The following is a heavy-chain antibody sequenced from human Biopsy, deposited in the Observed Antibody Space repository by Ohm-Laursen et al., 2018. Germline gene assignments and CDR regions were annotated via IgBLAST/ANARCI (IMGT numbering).Heavy chain of an antibody. D-gene: IGHD2-15*01. CDR2: IHHSGST. CDR1: GVSITAYY. Sequence: GTLSLTCTVSGVSITAYYWSWIRQPPGKGLECIGNIHHSGSTNYNPSLKSRLTISVDTSKNQFSPKLGSVTAADTAVYYCARMDCSGGSCHYYSYGMDVWGQGTTVTVSS. CDR3: ARMDCSGGSCHYYSYGMDV. J-gene: IGHJ6*02. V-gene: IGHV4-4*09.